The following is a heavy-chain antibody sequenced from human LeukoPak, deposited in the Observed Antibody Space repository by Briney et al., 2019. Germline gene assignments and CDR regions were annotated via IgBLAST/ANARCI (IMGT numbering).Heavy chain of an antibody. V-gene: IGHV3-66*01. J-gene: IGHJ4*02. D-gene: IGHD3-22*01. CDR3: ARDTYDYDSSGSSDY. CDR2: IYSGGST. Sequence: PGGSLRLSCAASGFTFSSYGMHWVRQAPGKGLEWVSVIYSGGSTYYADSVKGRFTISRDNSKNTLYLQMNSLRAEDTAVYYCARDTYDYDSSGSSDYWGQGTLVTVSS. CDR1: GFTFSSYG.